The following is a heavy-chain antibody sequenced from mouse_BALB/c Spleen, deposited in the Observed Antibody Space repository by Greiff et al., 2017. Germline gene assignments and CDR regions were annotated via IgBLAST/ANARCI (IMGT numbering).Heavy chain of an antibody. Sequence: DVKLQESGPGLVKPSQSLSLTCSVTGYSITSGYYWNWIRQFPGNKLEWMGYISYDGSNNYNPSLKNRISITRDTSKNQFFLKLNSVTTEDTATYYCARRFPDFDYWGQGTTLTVSS. V-gene: IGHV3-6*02. CDR1: GYSITSGYY. CDR3: ARRFPDFDY. CDR2: ISYDGSN. J-gene: IGHJ2*01.